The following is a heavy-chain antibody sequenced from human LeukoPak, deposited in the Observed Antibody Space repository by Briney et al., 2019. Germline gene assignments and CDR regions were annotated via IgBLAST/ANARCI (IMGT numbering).Heavy chain of an antibody. J-gene: IGHJ4*02. CDR2: IYYSGST. D-gene: IGHD6-13*01. CDR1: GGSISSGGYY. CDR3: ARRRSEYSSSWVDY. V-gene: IGHV4-31*01. Sequence: SQTLSLTCTVSGGSISSGGYYWSWIRQHPGKGLEWVGYIYYSGSTYYNPSLKSLVTISVDTSKNQFSLKLISVTAADTAVYYCARRRSEYSSSWVDYWGQGTLVTVSS.